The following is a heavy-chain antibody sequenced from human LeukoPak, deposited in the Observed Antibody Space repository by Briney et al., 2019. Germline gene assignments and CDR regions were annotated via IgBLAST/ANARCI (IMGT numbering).Heavy chain of an antibody. J-gene: IGHJ4*02. CDR3: AKDSFQLRYFDAGVMGYFDY. Sequence: PGGPLRLSCAASGFTFSSYAMSWVRQAPGKGLEWVSAISGSGGSTYYADSVKGRFTISRDNSKNTLYLQMNSLRAEDTAVYYCAKDSFQLRYFDAGVMGYFDYWGQGTLVTVSS. CDR1: GFTFSSYA. D-gene: IGHD3-9*01. CDR2: ISGSGGST. V-gene: IGHV3-23*01.